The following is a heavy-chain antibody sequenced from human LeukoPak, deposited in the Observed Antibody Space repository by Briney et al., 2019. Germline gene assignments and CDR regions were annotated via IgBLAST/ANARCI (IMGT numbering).Heavy chain of an antibody. Sequence: SGGSLRLSCAASGFTFSSYWMHWVRQAPGKGLVWVSHIHSDEISTAYADSVKGRFTISRDNTKNTLYLQMNSLRVEDTAVYFCATGPFSAFAIWGQGTTLTVSS. CDR1: GFTFSSYW. CDR2: IHSDEIST. CDR3: ATGPFSAFAI. D-gene: IGHD1-14*01. V-gene: IGHV3-74*01. J-gene: IGHJ3*02.